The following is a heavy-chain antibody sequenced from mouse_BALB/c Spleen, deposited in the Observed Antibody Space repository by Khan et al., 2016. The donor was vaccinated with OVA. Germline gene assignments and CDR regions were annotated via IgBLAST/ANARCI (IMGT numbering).Heavy chain of an antibody. CDR1: GLSLTSHD. CDR3: VRRGKYYGSFCWYFDV. Sequence: QVQLKQSGPGLVAPSQSLSITCTVSGLSLTSHDISWIRQPPGKGLEWLGVIWTGGGTTYNSALMSRLSISKYNSTRHAFLIMNSLQNDDTAMYYCVRRGKYYGSFCWYFDVWGEGTTVTVSS. CDR2: IWTGGGT. J-gene: IGHJ1*01. D-gene: IGHD1-1*01. V-gene: IGHV2-9-2*01.